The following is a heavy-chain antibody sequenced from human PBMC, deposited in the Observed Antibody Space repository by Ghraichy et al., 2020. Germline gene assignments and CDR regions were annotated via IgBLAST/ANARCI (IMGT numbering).Heavy chain of an antibody. CDR1: GFTFRAYS. V-gene: IGHV3-21*01. CDR3: ARDRVGIVVVGGFYYGMDV. J-gene: IGHJ6*02. D-gene: IGHD2-2*01. Sequence: GGSLRLSCAASGFTFRAYSVSWVRQAPGKGLEWVSSISSSSRYILYADSVKGRFTISRDNAKNSLYLQMNSLRAEDTAVYYCARDRVGIVVVGGFYYGMDVWGQGTTGTVSS. CDR2: ISSSSRYI.